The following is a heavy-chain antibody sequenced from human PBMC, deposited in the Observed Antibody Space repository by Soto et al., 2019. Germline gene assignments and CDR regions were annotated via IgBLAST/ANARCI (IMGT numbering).Heavy chain of an antibody. CDR2: IIPILGIA. CDR1: GGTFSSYT. Sequence: SVKVSCKASGGTFSSYTISWVRQAPGQGLEWMGRIIPILGIANYAQKFQGRVTITADKSTSTAYMELSSLRSEDTAVYYCARDIPPCEGDYHYYYMDVWGKGTTVTLFS. J-gene: IGHJ6*03. D-gene: IGHD1-26*01. CDR3: ARDIPPCEGDYHYYYMDV. V-gene: IGHV1-69*04.